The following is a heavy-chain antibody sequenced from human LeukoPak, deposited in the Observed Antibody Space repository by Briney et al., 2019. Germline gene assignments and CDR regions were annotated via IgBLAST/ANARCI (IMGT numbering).Heavy chain of an antibody. Sequence: SVKVSCKASGGTFSSYAISWVRQASGQGLEWMGGIIPIFGTANYAQKFQGRVTITADESTSTAYMELSSLRSEDTAVYYCARVAYSSSFLYYFDYWGQGTLVTVSS. CDR3: ARVAYSSSFLYYFDY. V-gene: IGHV1-69*13. D-gene: IGHD6-6*01. J-gene: IGHJ4*02. CDR2: IIPIFGTA. CDR1: GGTFSSYA.